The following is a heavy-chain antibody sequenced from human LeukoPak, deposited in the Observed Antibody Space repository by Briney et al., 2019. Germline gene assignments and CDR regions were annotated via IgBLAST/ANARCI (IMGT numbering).Heavy chain of an antibody. Sequence: ASVKVSCKASGYTFSSYGISWVRQAPGQGLEWMGWINPNSGGTNYAQKFQGRVTMTRDTSISTAYMELSRLRSDDTAVYYCARDLQDYFRDSSGWYVGYWGQGTLVTVSS. CDR3: ARDLQDYFRDSSGWYVGY. V-gene: IGHV1-2*02. CDR2: INPNSGGT. J-gene: IGHJ4*02. CDR1: GYTFSSYG. D-gene: IGHD6-19*01.